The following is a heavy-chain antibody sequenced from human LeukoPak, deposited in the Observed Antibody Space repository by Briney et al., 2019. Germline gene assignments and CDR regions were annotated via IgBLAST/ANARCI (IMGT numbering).Heavy chain of an antibody. Sequence: SETLSLTCAVYGGSFSGYYWSWIRQPPGKGLEWIGEISHSGGTNYNPSLKSRVTISVDTSKNQFSLKLSSVTAADTAVYYCARGRYDFWSGYYRKRDWFDPWGQGTLVTVSS. CDR1: GGSFSGYY. D-gene: IGHD3-3*01. J-gene: IGHJ5*02. V-gene: IGHV4-34*01. CDR2: ISHSGGT. CDR3: ARGRYDFWSGYYRKRDWFDP.